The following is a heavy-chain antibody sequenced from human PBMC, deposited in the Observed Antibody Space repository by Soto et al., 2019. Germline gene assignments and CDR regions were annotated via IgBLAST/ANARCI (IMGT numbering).Heavy chain of an antibody. J-gene: IGHJ6*02. CDR1: GGIFNNYA. Sequence: ASVKVSCKASGGIFNNYAISWVRQAPGQGLEWMGGIIPMFGTLNYAQKFQGRVTIAADESTSTAYMELTSLRSEDTAVYYGARGLRTGNCGMEVWGQGTTVTVSS. CDR2: IIPMFGTL. CDR3: ARGLRTGNCGMEV. D-gene: IGHD2-15*01. V-gene: IGHV1-69*13.